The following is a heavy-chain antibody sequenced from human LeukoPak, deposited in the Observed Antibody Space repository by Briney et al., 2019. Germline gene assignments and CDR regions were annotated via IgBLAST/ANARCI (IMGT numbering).Heavy chain of an antibody. V-gene: IGHV3-30*02. Sequence: GGSLRFSCAASGFTFSSYGMHWVRQAPGKGLEWVAFIRYDGSNKYYADSVKGRFTISRDNSKNTLYLQMNSLRAEDTAVYYCAKCHYYYGSGSYYPAIDYWGQGTLVTVSS. D-gene: IGHD3-10*01. CDR2: IRYDGSNK. J-gene: IGHJ4*02. CDR3: AKCHYYYGSGSYYPAIDY. CDR1: GFTFSSYG.